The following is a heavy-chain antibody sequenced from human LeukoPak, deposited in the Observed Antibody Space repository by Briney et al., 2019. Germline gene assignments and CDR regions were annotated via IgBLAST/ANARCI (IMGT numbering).Heavy chain of an antibody. V-gene: IGHV4-38-2*01. CDR1: GYSISSGYY. CDR2: IYHSGST. Sequence: SETLSLTCAVSGYSISSGYYWGWIRQPPGNGLEWIESIYHSGSTYYNPSLKSRVTISVDTSKNQFSLKLSSVTAAVTAVYYCARRVTYYDFWSGYPNWFDPWGQGTLVTVSS. J-gene: IGHJ5*02. D-gene: IGHD3-3*01. CDR3: ARRVTYYDFWSGYPNWFDP.